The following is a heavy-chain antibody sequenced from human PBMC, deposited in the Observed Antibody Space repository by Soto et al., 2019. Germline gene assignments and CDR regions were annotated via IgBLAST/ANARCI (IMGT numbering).Heavy chain of an antibody. D-gene: IGHD6-6*01. V-gene: IGHV3-30*18. J-gene: IGHJ4*02. Sequence: QVQLVDSGAGVVQPGKSLRLSCDASGFTFSNYAMHWDRQPPGTGLEWVGFISHDGNNKYYGDSMKGRFTIARDNSKSTLYLQMNSLRGEDTAVYYCAKALGLFEYSSLPTLFDCGGEGTLVTVSS. CDR2: ISHDGNNK. CDR3: AKALGLFEYSSLPTLFDC. CDR1: GFTFSNYA.